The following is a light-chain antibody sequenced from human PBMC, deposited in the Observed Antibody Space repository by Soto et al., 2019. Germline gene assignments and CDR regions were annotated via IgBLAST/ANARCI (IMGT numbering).Light chain of an antibody. J-gene: IGLJ2*01. Sequence: QSALTQPASVSGSPGQSITISCTGTSSDVGAYNYVSWYQQHPGKATKLMIFEVSDRPSGVSNRFSGSKSGNTASLTISGLQAADEADYYCSSYTSSNTLVFGGGTKLTVL. CDR1: SSDVGAYNY. CDR2: EVS. CDR3: SSYTSSNTLV. V-gene: IGLV2-14*01.